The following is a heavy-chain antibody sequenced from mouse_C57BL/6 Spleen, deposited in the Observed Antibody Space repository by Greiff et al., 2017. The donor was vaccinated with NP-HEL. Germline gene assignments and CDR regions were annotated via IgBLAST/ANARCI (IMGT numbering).Heavy chain of an antibody. CDR3: ARDGYPAEFAY. CDR2: IDPSDSYT. Sequence: QVQLQQPGAELVMPGASVKLSCKASGYTFTSYWMHWVKQRPGQGLEWIGEIDPSDSYTNYNQKFKGKFTLTVDKSSSTAYMQLSSLTSEDSAVYYCARDGYPAEFAYWGQGTLVTVSA. D-gene: IGHD2-3*01. J-gene: IGHJ3*01. V-gene: IGHV1-69*01. CDR1: GYTFTSYW.